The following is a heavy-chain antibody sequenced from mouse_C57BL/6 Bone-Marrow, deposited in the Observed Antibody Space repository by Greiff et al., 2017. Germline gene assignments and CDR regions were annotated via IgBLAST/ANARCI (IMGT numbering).Heavy chain of an antibody. Sequence: DVHLVESGGGLVQPGGSMKLSCVASGFTFSNYWMNWVRQSPEKGLEWVAQIRLKSDNYATHYAESVKGRFTISRDDSKSSVYLQMNNLRAEDTGIYYCTEGGYYLWFAYWGQGTLVTVSA. CDR3: TEGGYYLWFAY. D-gene: IGHD2-3*01. CDR1: GFTFSNYW. J-gene: IGHJ3*01. CDR2: IRLKSDNYAT. V-gene: IGHV6-3*01.